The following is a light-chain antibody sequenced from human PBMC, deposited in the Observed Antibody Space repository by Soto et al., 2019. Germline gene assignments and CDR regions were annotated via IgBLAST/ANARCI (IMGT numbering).Light chain of an antibody. CDR3: QQNYSTPLT. CDR2: AAS. J-gene: IGKJ4*01. CDR1: QTINTY. V-gene: IGKV1-39*01. Sequence: DIQMTQSPSSLSASVGDRVTITCRASQTINTYLNWYQQKPGKAPKLLIYAASSLQSGVPSRFSGSGSGTDFTLTVSSLQPEDFATYYCQQNYSTPLTFGGGTKVEI.